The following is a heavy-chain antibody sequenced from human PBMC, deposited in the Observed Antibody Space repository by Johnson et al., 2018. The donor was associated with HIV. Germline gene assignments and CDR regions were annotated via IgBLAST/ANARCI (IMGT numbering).Heavy chain of an antibody. J-gene: IGHJ3*02. D-gene: IGHD2-21*01. V-gene: IGHV3-11*04. CDR1: GFTFSDYY. Sequence: QVQLVESGGGLVQPGGSLRLSCAASGFTFSDYYMSWIRQTPGKGLERVSYISSSGTSVYYADSVKGRFSISRDNAKHSLYLQMNSLKTQDSGVYYCAQAYCPGCDGFDIWGQGTMVTVSS. CDR3: AQAYCPGCDGFDI. CDR2: ISSSGTSV.